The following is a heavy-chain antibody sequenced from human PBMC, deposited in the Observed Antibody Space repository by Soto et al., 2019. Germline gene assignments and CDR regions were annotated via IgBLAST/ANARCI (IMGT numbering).Heavy chain of an antibody. CDR2: TYYRSKWYN. J-gene: IGHJ4*02. D-gene: IGHD6-13*01. CDR3: AREPGLLQQLYFDY. CDR1: GDSVSSNSAA. Sequence: SQTLSLTCAISGDSVSSNSAAWNWIRQSPSRGLEWLGRTYYRSKWYNDYAVSVKSRITINPDTSKNQFSLQLNSVTPEDTAVYDGAREPGLLQQLYFDYWGQGTLVTVSS. V-gene: IGHV6-1*01.